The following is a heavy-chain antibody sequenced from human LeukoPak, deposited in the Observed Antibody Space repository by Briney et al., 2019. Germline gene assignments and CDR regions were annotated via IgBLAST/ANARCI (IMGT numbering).Heavy chain of an antibody. CDR1: GFTFSSYS. CDR3: ARGGYTLYWYFDL. Sequence: GGSLRLSCAASGFTFSSYSMNWVRQAPGKGLEWVSSISSSSSYMYYADSVKGRFTISRDNAKNSLYLQMNSLRAEDTAVYYCARGGYTLYWYFDLWGRGTLVTVSS. J-gene: IGHJ2*01. V-gene: IGHV3-21*01. CDR2: ISSSSSYM. D-gene: IGHD6-13*01.